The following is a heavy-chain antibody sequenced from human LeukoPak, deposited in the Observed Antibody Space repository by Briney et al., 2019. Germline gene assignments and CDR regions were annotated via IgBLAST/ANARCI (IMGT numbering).Heavy chain of an antibody. Sequence: PGGSLRLSCAASGFTFTNYAMTWVRQAPGKGLEWVSGISGSGGGAYYADSVKGRFTISRDNSKNTLYLQMNSLRAEDTAVYYCASTDSSGWYFYWGQGALVTVSS. CDR3: ASTDSSGWYFY. D-gene: IGHD6-19*01. CDR1: GFTFTNYA. V-gene: IGHV3-23*01. J-gene: IGHJ4*02. CDR2: ISGSGGGA.